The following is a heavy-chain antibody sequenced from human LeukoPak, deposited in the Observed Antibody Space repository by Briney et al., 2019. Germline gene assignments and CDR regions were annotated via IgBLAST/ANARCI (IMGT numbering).Heavy chain of an antibody. CDR1: GGSLSPYY. V-gene: IGHV4-4*07. Sequence: SETLSLTCTISGGSLSPYYWNWIRQPAGKGLEWIGRIYSSGTTNYNPSLRSRVSMSVDTSKNQFSLKLSSVIAADTAVYYCAREGGYCNSGYCYISLDYWGQGALLTVSS. D-gene: IGHD2-2*02. CDR3: AREGGYCNSGYCYISLDY. J-gene: IGHJ4*02. CDR2: IYSSGTT.